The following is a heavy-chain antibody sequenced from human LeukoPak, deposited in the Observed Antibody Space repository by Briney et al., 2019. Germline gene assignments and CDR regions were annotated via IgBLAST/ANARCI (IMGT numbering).Heavy chain of an antibody. V-gene: IGHV4-39*07. J-gene: IGHJ5*02. CDR3: ARGGIAAVANWFDP. Sequence: PSETLSLTCTVSGGSISSSSYYWGWIRQPPGKGLEWIGSIYYSGSTYYNPSLKSRVTISVDTSKNQFSLKLSSVTAADTAVYYCARGGIAAVANWFDPWGQGTLVTVSS. CDR1: GGSISSSSYY. D-gene: IGHD6-13*01. CDR2: IYYSGST.